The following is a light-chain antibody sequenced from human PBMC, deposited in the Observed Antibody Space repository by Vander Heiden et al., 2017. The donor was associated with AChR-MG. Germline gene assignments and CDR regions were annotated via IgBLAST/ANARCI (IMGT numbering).Light chain of an antibody. V-gene: IGLV2-14*03. CDR3: SSYTSSSTYV. CDR1: SSDVGGYDY. Sequence: QSALTQPASVSGSPGQAFTISCTGTSSDVGGYDYVYWYQQHPGKAPKLMIYDVSNRPSGVSNRFSGSKSGNTASLTISGLQAEDEADYYCSSYTSSSTYVFGTGTKVTVL. CDR2: DVS. J-gene: IGLJ1*01.